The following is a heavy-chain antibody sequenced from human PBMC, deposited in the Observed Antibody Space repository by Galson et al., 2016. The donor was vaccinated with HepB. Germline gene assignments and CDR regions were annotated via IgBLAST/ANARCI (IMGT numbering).Heavy chain of an antibody. J-gene: IGHJ4*02. CDR1: GFNFNLYS. CDR2: ISRSGDRT. V-gene: IGHV3-23*01. Sequence: SLRLSCAASGFNFNLYSMTWIRQAPGKGLEWVSAISRSGDRTRYADSVEGRFSISRDNSKDTTYLHMTGLRVEDTAVYFCAKWGPHHDTGGYYYPRGWGQVTLVTVSS. CDR3: AKWGPHHDTGGYYYPRG. D-gene: IGHD3-22*01.